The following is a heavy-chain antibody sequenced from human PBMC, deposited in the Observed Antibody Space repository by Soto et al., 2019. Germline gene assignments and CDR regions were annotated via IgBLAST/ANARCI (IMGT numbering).Heavy chain of an antibody. CDR3: AKAVTYYDFWSGYSPEGYYYMDV. CDR1: GFTFSSYG. Sequence: GGSLRLSCAASGFTFSSYGMHWVRQAPGKGLEWVAVISYDGSNKYYADSVKGRFTISRDNSKNTLYLQMNSLRAEDTAVYYCAKAVTYYDFWSGYSPEGYYYMDVWGKGTTVTVSS. CDR2: ISYDGSNK. V-gene: IGHV3-30*18. J-gene: IGHJ6*03. D-gene: IGHD3-3*01.